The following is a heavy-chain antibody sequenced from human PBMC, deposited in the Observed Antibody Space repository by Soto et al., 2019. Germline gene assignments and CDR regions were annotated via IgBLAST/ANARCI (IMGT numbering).Heavy chain of an antibody. CDR1: GFTFTKAY. CDR3: ATEGGYPGSNFYGAY. Sequence: EVQLVESGGGLVEPGGSIRLSCVASGFTFTKAYMTWVRQAPGEGLEWVGRIKGSYAGGTTDYATSVKGRFTISRDDSKNTLYLQMNSLKTEDTSVYYCATEGGYPGSNFYGAYWGQGTLVTVSS. CDR2: IKGSYAGGTT. J-gene: IGHJ4*02. V-gene: IGHV3-15*01. D-gene: IGHD1-26*01.